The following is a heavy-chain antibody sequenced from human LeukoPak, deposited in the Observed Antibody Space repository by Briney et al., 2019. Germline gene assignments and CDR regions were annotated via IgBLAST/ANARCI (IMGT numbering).Heavy chain of an antibody. Sequence: GRSLRLSCAASGFTFSSYGMHWVRQAPGKGLEWVAVISYDGSNKYYADSVKGRFTISRDNSKNTLYLQMNSLRAEDTAVYYCAKDRLAIQLWSRGSDYWGQGTLVTVSS. CDR3: AKDRLAIQLWSRGSDY. V-gene: IGHV3-30*18. CDR1: GFTFSSYG. D-gene: IGHD5-18*01. CDR2: ISYDGSNK. J-gene: IGHJ4*02.